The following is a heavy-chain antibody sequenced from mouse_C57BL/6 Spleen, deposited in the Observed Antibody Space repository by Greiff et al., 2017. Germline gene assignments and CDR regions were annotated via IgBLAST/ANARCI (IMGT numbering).Heavy chain of an antibody. Sequence: VKLQESGAELVRPGASVKLSCKASGYTFTDYYINWVKQRPGQGLEWIARIYPGSGNTYYNEKFKGKATLTAEKSSSTAYMQLSSLTSEDAAVYFCALGNWYFDDWGKGTTVTVSA. J-gene: IGHJ1*03. V-gene: IGHV1-76*01. CDR2: IYPGSGNT. CDR3: ALGNWYFDD. CDR1: GYTFTDYY.